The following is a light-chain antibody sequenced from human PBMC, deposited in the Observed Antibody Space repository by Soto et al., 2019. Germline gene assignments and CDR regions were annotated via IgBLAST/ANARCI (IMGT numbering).Light chain of an antibody. J-gene: IGKJ3*01. CDR3: QHYGTSAL. V-gene: IGKV3-20*01. CDR2: AS. CDR1: QSVSDMY. Sequence: EIVLTQSPGTLSLSPGERATLSCRASQSVSDMYLAWYQQKPGQAPRLLIYASNRATGIPDRFSGSGSGTDFTLTISRLEPEDFAVYSCQHYGTSALFGPGTKVDIK.